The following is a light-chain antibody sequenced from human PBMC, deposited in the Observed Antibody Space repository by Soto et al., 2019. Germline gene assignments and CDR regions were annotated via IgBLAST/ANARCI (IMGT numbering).Light chain of an antibody. CDR3: QQYKTYSPKT. J-gene: IGKJ1*01. Sequence: DIQMTQSPSTLSAFVGDRVTITCRASQTINSWLAWYQQKPGKAPNLLIYKASNLESGVPSRFSGSGSGTEFTLTISSLQPDDFATYYCQQYKTYSPKTFGQGTKVEIK. V-gene: IGKV1-5*03. CDR1: QTINSW. CDR2: KAS.